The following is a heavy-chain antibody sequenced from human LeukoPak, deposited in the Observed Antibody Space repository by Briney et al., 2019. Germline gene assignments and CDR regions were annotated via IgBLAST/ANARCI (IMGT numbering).Heavy chain of an antibody. Sequence: SETLSLTCAVYGGSFSGYSWTWIRQPPGKGLEWIGEFNHSGSTNYNPSLKSRVTISVDTSKNQFSLKLTSVTAADTAVYYCARVRSPPYYYYYYYMDVWGKGTTVTVSS. CDR3: ARVRSPPYYYYYYYMDV. CDR2: FNHSGST. CDR1: GGSFSGYS. J-gene: IGHJ6*03. D-gene: IGHD1-14*01. V-gene: IGHV4-34*01.